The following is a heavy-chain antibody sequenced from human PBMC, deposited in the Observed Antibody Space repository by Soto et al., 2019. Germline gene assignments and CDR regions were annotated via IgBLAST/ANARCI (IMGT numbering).Heavy chain of an antibody. CDR3: AMVDVYVTPSPQDV. Sequence: QVQLVQSGAEVKNPGASVKVSCKASGYTFTRYGIGWARQAPGQGLEWMGWINTYNGNTNYAHNVQGRVTLTTDTSTSTADMELRSLRSNATAIYYCAMVDVYVTPSPQDVWGQGTTVIVSS. CDR1: GYTFTRYG. V-gene: IGHV1-18*01. J-gene: IGHJ6*02. CDR2: INTYNGNT. D-gene: IGHD3-16*01.